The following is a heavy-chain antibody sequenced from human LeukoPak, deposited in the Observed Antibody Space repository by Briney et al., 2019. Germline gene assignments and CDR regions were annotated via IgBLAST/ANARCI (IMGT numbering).Heavy chain of an antibody. J-gene: IGHJ5*02. Sequence: ASVKVSCKASAYTFTGYYMHWVRQAPGQGLEWMGWIYPNSGGTNYAQKFQGRVTMTRDTSISTAYMELSRLRSDDTAVYYCARLINSRDYCGSGTYYNWFDPWGQGALVTVSS. CDR1: AYTFTGYY. V-gene: IGHV1-2*02. CDR3: ARLINSRDYCGSGTYYNWFDP. CDR2: IYPNSGGT. D-gene: IGHD3-10*01.